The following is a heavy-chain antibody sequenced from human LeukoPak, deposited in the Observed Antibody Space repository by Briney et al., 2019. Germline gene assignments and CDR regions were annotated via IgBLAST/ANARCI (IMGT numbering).Heavy chain of an antibody. J-gene: IGHJ6*04. D-gene: IGHD3-3*01. V-gene: IGHV4-4*07. CDR2: IYTSGST. CDR1: GGSIRSYY. Sequence: SETLSLTCTVSGGSIRSYYWSWIRQSAGKGLEWIGRIYTSGSTNYNPSLKSRVTMSVDTSKNQFSLKVNSVTAADTAVYYGARDNSYDSMDVWGKGTTVTVSS. CDR3: ARDNSYDSMDV.